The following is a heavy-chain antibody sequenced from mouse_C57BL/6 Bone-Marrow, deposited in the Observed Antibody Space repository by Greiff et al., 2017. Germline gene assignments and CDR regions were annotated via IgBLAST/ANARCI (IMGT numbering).Heavy chain of an antibody. Sequence: QVHVKQSGAELARPGASVKLSCKASGYTFTSYGISWVKQRTGQGLEWIGEIYPRSGNTYYNEKFKGKATLTADKSSSTAYMELRSLTSEDSAVLFCARKEGGCAYWGQGTLVSVSA. V-gene: IGHV1-81*01. CDR2: IYPRSGNT. CDR1: GYTFTSYG. CDR3: ARKEGGCAY. J-gene: IGHJ3*01.